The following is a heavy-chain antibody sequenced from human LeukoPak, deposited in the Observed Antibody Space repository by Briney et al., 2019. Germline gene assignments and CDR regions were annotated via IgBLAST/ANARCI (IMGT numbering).Heavy chain of an antibody. CDR1: GYSFTPYA. D-gene: IGHD3-22*01. J-gene: IGHJ4*02. Sequence: ASVKDSCKTSGYSFTPYAMHWVRQAPGQRLEWMGWINAGNGNTKYSQEFQGRVTITRDTSANTVYMELSSLRSEDTAVYYCAREYLDQYDSSGYYSFDYWGQGTLVTVSS. CDR2: INAGNGNT. CDR3: AREYLDQYDSSGYYSFDY. V-gene: IGHV1-3*03.